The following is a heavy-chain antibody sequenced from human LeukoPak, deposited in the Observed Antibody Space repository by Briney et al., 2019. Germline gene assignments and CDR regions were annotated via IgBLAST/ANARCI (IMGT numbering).Heavy chain of an antibody. CDR1: GGSISSYY. CDR3: ARDDGYYGIDP. CDR2: IYYSGST. J-gene: IGHJ5*02. D-gene: IGHD3-10*01. V-gene: IGHV4-59*01. Sequence: PSETLSLTCTVSGGSISSYYWSWIRQPPGKGLEWIGYIYYSGSTNYNPSLKSRVTISVDTSKNQFSLKLSSVTAADTAVYYCARDDGYYGIDPWGQGTLVTVSS.